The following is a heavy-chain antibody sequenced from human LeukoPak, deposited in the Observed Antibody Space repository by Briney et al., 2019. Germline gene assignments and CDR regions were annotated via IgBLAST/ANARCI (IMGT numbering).Heavy chain of an antibody. CDR3: ARDLDNGGNSIWYFDL. J-gene: IGHJ2*01. V-gene: IGHV4-59*01. CDR2: IYYRGST. D-gene: IGHD4-23*01. Sequence: SETLSLTCTVSGGSISSYYWSWIRQPPGKGLEWIGYIYYRGSTNYNPSLKSRVTISVDTSKNQFSLKLSSVTAADTAVYYCARDLDNGGNSIWYFDLWSRGTLVTVSS. CDR1: GGSISSYY.